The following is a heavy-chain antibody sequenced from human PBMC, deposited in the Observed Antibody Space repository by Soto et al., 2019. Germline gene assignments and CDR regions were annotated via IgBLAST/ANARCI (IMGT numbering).Heavy chain of an antibody. CDR2: ISSDGGST. J-gene: IGHJ4*02. Sequence: PGGSLRLSCAASGFTFSSYGMHWVRQAPGKGLEWVSAISSDGGSTYYANSVKGRFTISRDNSKNQLYLQMGSLRAEDMAVYYCARGGDIVLMVYATENYYFDYWGQGTLVTVSS. CDR3: ARGGDIVLMVYATENYYFDY. CDR1: GFTFSSYG. V-gene: IGHV3-64*01. D-gene: IGHD2-8*01.